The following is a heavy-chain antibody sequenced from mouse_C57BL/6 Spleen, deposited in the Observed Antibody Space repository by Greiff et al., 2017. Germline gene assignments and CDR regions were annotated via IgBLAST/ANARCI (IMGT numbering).Heavy chain of an antibody. V-gene: IGHV5-17*01. D-gene: IGHD2-3*01. CDR2: ISSGSSTI. CDR1: GFTFSDYG. CDR3: ARSRDGYPAWFAY. Sequence: EVQRVESGGGLVKPGGSLKLSCAASGFTFSDYGMHWVRQAPEKGLEWVAYISSGSSTIYYADTVKGRFTISRDNAKNTLFLQMTSLRSEDTAMYYCARSRDGYPAWFAYWGQGTLVTVSA. J-gene: IGHJ3*01.